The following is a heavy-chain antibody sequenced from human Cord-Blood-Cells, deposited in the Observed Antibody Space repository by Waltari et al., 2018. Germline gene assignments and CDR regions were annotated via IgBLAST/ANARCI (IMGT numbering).Heavy chain of an antibody. D-gene: IGHD6-6*01. Sequence: PGQGLEWMGRIIPILGIANYAQKFQGRVTITADKSTSTAYMELSSLRSEDTAVYYCARDSSLGPFDYWGQGTLVTVSS. J-gene: IGHJ4*02. V-gene: IGHV1-69*04. CDR3: ARDSSLGPFDY. CDR2: IIPILGIA.